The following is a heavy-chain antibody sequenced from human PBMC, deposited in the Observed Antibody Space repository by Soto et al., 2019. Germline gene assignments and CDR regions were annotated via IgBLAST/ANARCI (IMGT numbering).Heavy chain of an antibody. V-gene: IGHV3-23*01. J-gene: IGHJ6*02. CDR1: GFTFSSYA. D-gene: IGHD1-26*01. Sequence: PGGSLRLSCAASGFTFSSYAMSWVRQAPGKGLEWVSAISGSGGSTYYADSVKGRFTISRDNSKNTLYLQMNSLRAEDTAVYYCASGRGRYFYYGMDVWGQGTTVTVSS. CDR3: ASGRGRYFYYGMDV. CDR2: ISGSGGST.